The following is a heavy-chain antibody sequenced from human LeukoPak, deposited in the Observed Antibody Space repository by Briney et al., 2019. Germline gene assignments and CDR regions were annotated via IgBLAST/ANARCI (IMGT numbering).Heavy chain of an antibody. Sequence: SSETLSLTCTVSGGSISSYYWSWIRQPAGKGLEWIGRIYTSGSTNYNPSLKSRVTMSVDTSKNQFSLKLSSVTAADTAVYYCARDILVRGVISFFDYWDQGTLVTVSS. V-gene: IGHV4-4*07. CDR1: GGSISSYY. CDR3: ARDILVRGVISFFDY. D-gene: IGHD3-10*01. J-gene: IGHJ4*02. CDR2: IYTSGST.